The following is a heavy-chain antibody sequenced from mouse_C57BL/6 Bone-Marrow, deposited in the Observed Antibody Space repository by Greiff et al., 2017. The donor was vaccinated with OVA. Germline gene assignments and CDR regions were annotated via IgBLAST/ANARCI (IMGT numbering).Heavy chain of an antibody. D-gene: IGHD1-1*01. CDR3: ARTSRGYGSSFDY. CDR1: GYTFTSYW. V-gene: IGHV1-55*01. CDR2: IYPGSGST. Sequence: QVQLQQPGAELVKPGASVKMSCKASGYTFTSYWITWVKQRPGQGLEWIGDIYPGSGSTNYNEKFKSKATLTVDTSSSTAYMQLSSLTSEDSAVYYCARTSRGYGSSFDYWGQGTTLTVSS. J-gene: IGHJ2*01.